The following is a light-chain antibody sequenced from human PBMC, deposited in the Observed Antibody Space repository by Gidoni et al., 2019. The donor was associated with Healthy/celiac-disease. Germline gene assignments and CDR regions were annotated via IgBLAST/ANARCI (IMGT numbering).Light chain of an antibody. CDR3: QQSYSTPRT. V-gene: IGKV1-39*01. Sequence: DIQMTQSPSSLSASVGDRVTITCRASQSISSYLNWYQQKPGKAPKLMSYAASSLKSGVQSRFSGSGSGKDFTLTISSLQPEDFATYYCQQSYSTPRTFGQGTKLEIK. CDR1: QSISSY. CDR2: AAS. J-gene: IGKJ2*01.